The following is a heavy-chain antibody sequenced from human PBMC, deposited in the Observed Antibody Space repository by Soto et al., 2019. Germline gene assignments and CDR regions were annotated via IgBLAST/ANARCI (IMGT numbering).Heavy chain of an antibody. J-gene: IGHJ5*02. V-gene: IGHV4-39*01. CDR1: GGAISSSSYY. CDR2: IYYSGST. D-gene: IGHD6-13*01. CDR3: ARPRDSSSSPLEVLFHP. Sequence: SEPLSLTCTVCGGAISSSSYYWGWIRQPPGKGLEWIGSIYYSGSTYYNPSLKSRVTIPVDTSKNQFSLKLSSVTAADTAVYYCARPRDSSSSPLEVLFHPWGQGTLVTVPS.